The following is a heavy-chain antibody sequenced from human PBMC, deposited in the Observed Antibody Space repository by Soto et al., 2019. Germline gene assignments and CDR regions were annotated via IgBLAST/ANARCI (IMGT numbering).Heavy chain of an antibody. CDR1: GFTFSSYW. V-gene: IGHV3-74*01. Sequence: PGGSLRLSCAASGFTFSSYWMHWVRQAPGKGLVWVSRINSDGSSTSYADSVKGRFTIPRDNAKNTLYLQMNSLRAEDTAVYYCARIPGSRGYYGMDVWGQGTTVTVSS. D-gene: IGHD3-10*01. J-gene: IGHJ6*02. CDR2: INSDGSST. CDR3: ARIPGSRGYYGMDV.